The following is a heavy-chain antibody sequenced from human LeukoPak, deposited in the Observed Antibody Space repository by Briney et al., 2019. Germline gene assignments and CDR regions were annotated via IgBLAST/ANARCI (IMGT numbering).Heavy chain of an antibody. CDR3: AGRSSESFDF. D-gene: IGHD3-22*01. V-gene: IGHV4-59*08. J-gene: IGHJ4*02. CDR2: IYYNGRA. CDR1: GGSISSYY. Sequence: SETLSLTCTVSGGSISSYYWAWIRRPPGKGLEWIGYIYYNGRATYNPSLKSRVTISVDTSKNQFSLKLSSVTAADTAVYYCAGRSSESFDFWGQGTLVTVSS.